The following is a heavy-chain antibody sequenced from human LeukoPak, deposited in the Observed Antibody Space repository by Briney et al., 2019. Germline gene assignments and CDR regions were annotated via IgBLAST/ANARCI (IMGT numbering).Heavy chain of an antibody. D-gene: IGHD6-6*01. V-gene: IGHV3-30*03. CDR1: GFTFSSYS. CDR3: ARDAGIEYSSSNAFDI. Sequence: GGSLRLSCAASGFTFSSYSMNWVRQAPGKGLEWVAVISYDGSNKYYADSVKGRFTISRDNSKNTLYLQMNSLRAEDTAVYYCARDAGIEYSSSNAFDIWGQGTMVTVSS. CDR2: ISYDGSNK. J-gene: IGHJ3*02.